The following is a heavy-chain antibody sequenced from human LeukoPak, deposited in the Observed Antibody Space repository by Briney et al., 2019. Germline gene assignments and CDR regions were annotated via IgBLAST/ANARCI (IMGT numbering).Heavy chain of an antibody. J-gene: IGHJ4*02. CDR2: IYSGGST. CDR3: ATRPPNYYDSSGYYAN. Sequence: GGSLRLSCAASGFTVSGNYMSWVRQAPGKGLEWVSVIYSGGSTYYADSVKGRFTISRDNSKNTLYLQMNSLRAEDTAVYYCATRPPNYYDSSGYYANWGQGTLVTVSS. D-gene: IGHD3-22*01. V-gene: IGHV3-53*01. CDR1: GFTVSGNY.